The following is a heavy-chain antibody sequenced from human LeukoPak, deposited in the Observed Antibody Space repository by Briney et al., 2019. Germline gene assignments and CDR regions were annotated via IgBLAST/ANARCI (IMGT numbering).Heavy chain of an antibody. J-gene: IGHJ4*02. V-gene: IGHV3-23*01. CDR1: TFTFSNYA. CDR3: ARDYSGSWYYFDY. Sequence: GGSLRLSCAGSTFTFSNYAMTWVRQAPGKGLEWVSTISSSGGSIFYSDSVKGRFTISRDNSRNTVYLHMNSLRAEDTAIYYCARDYSGSWYYFDYWGQGTLVTVSS. CDR2: ISSSGGSI. D-gene: IGHD6-13*01.